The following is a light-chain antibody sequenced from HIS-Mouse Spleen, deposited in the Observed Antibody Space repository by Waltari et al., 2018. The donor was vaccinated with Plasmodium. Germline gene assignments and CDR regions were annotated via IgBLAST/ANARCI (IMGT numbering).Light chain of an antibody. CDR3: QQSYSTPWT. CDR2: AES. CDR1: QSISSY. Sequence: DIQMTQSPSSLSASVGDRVTITCPESQSISSYLNWYQKKPGKAPKLLIYAESSLQSWVPSRFSGSGAWTDFTLTISSLQPEDFSTYYCQQSYSTPWTFGQGTKVEIK. J-gene: IGKJ1*01. V-gene: IGKV1-39*01.